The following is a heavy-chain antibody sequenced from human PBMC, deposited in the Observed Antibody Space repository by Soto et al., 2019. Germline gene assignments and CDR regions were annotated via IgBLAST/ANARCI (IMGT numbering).Heavy chain of an antibody. Sequence: QVQLQQWGAGLLKPSETLSLTCAVNGGSLTGYYWSWIRQPPGKGLEWLGEIKDGGSTNYSPSLRSRVTISADTSKNQFSLRLNSVTAADTAVYFCARGQEGIVATHWDQGTLVTVSS. D-gene: IGHD5-12*01. CDR1: GGSLTGYY. J-gene: IGHJ4*02. CDR3: ARGQEGIVATH. V-gene: IGHV4-34*01. CDR2: IKDGGST.